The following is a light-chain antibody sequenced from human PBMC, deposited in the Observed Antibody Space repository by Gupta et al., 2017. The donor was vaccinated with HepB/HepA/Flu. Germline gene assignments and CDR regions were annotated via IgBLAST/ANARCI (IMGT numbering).Light chain of an antibody. J-gene: IGLJ1*01. CDR3: AAWDDSLNGNYV. Sequence: QSVLTQPPSASGTPGQRVTISCSGSSSNIGSNTVNWYQQLPGTAPKLLIYSNNQRPSGVPDRFSGSKSGTSASLAISGLQSEDEAVYYCAAWDDSLNGNYVFGTGTKVTVL. CDR1: SSNIGSNT. V-gene: IGLV1-44*01. CDR2: SNN.